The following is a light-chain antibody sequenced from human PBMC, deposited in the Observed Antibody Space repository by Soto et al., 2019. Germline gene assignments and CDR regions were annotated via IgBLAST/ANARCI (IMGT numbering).Light chain of an antibody. Sequence: EIVMTQSPATLSVSPGERATLSCRASQSVSSNLAWYQQKPGQAPRLLIYGASTRATGIPARFSGSGSGTEFTLTISSLQSEDFAVYYCQQYNNWPPNPTFGHGTKLEIK. CDR1: QSVSSN. CDR2: GAS. CDR3: QQYNNWPPNPT. J-gene: IGKJ2*01. V-gene: IGKV3-15*01.